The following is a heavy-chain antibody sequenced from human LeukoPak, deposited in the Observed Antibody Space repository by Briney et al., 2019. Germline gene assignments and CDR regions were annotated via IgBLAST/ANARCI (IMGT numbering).Heavy chain of an antibody. CDR1: GFTFSSYA. Sequence: GGSLRLSSAASGFTFSSYAMNWVRQAPGKGLEWVSAISGSGGNTYYADSVKGQFTISRDNSKNTVYLQMNGLRAEDTAVYYCAKQTYCSAGSCYCPLDPWGQGNPVTVSS. V-gene: IGHV3-23*01. CDR2: ISGSGGNT. CDR3: AKQTYCSAGSCYCPLDP. D-gene: IGHD2-15*01. J-gene: IGHJ5*02.